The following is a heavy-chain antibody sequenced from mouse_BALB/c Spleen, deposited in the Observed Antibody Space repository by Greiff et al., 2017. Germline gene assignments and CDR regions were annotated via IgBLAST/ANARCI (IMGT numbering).Heavy chain of an antibody. CDR3: ARNYYGNYRGYAMDY. CDR2: ISSGSSTI. Sequence: EVMLVESGGGLVQPGGSRKLSCAASGFTFSSFGMHWVRQAPEKGLEWVAYISSGSSTIYYADTVKGRFTISRDNPKNTLFLQMTSLRSEDTAMYYCARNYYGNYRGYAMDYWGQGTSVTVSS. CDR1: GFTFSSFG. D-gene: IGHD2-1*01. V-gene: IGHV5-17*02. J-gene: IGHJ4*01.